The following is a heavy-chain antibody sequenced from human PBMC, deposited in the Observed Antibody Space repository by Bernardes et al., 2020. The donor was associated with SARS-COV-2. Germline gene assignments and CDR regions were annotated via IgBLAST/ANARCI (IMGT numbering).Heavy chain of an antibody. J-gene: IGHJ4*02. CDR3: TKDPYYNSGSSGGYFDY. V-gene: IGHV3-9*01. CDR1: GFTFENFA. Sequence: GGSLRLSCAGSGFTFENFAMHWVRQVPGKGLEWVSGISWSSNNIGYAHSVKGRFTISRDNAKNSLYLQMNSLRPEDTALYYCTKDPYYNSGSSGGYFDYWGQGTLVTVSS. CDR2: ISWSSNNI. D-gene: IGHD3-10*01.